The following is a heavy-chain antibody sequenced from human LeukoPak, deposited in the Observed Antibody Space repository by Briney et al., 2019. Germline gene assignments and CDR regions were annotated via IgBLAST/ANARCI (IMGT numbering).Heavy chain of an antibody. D-gene: IGHD1-26*01. CDR3: ARDSYTGNYFEDTFDI. V-gene: IGHV4-59*01. J-gene: IGHJ3*02. CDR2: ISYSGNT. CDR1: GGSINNYY. Sequence: PSETLSLTXTVSGGSINNYYWSWIRQPPGKGLEWIGHISYSGNTNYNSSLRSRVTISVDTSNNQFSLRLSSVTAADTAVYYCARDSYTGNYFEDTFDIWGQWTMVTVSS.